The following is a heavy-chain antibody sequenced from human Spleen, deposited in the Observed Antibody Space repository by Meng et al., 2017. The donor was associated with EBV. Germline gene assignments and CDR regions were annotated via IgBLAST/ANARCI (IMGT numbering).Heavy chain of an antibody. CDR3: AKDRWRENDFDY. D-gene: IGHD1-26*01. CDR1: GISAYW. Sequence: AQVEESGGGLVQPGGSLRLSCVGSGISAYWMHWVRQVPGKGLVWVARINEDGSVINYADSVKGRFTISRDNSRNTVYLQMNSLRPEDTAVYYCAKDRWRENDFDYWGQGTLVTVSS. CDR2: INEDGSVI. J-gene: IGHJ4*02. V-gene: IGHV3-74*01.